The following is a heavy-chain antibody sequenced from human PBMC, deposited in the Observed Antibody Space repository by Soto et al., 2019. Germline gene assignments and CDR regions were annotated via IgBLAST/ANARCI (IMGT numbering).Heavy chain of an antibody. CDR2: ISAYNGNT. V-gene: IGHV1-18*01. CDR3: AMEHVDTAMADFDY. CDR1: GYTFTSXG. J-gene: IGHJ4*02. D-gene: IGHD5-18*01. Sequence: ASGKVSCKASGYTFTSXGISWARQATGQGLEWMGWISAYNGNTNYAQKLQGRVTMTTDTSTSTAYMELRSLRSDDTAVYYCAMEHVDTAMADFDYWGQGTLVTVSS.